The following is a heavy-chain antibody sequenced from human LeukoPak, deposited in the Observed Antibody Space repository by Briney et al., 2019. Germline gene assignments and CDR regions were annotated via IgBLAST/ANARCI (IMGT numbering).Heavy chain of an antibody. V-gene: IGHV3-23*01. Sequence: GGSLRLSCAASGFTFSSYAMSWVRQAPGKGLEWVSAISGSGGSTYYADSVKGRFTISRDNSKNTLYLQMNSLRAEDTAVYYCATAPLSGSYYDSYYFDYWGQGTLATVSS. CDR1: GFTFSSYA. CDR2: ISGSGGST. CDR3: ATAPLSGSYYDSYYFDY. D-gene: IGHD1-26*01. J-gene: IGHJ4*02.